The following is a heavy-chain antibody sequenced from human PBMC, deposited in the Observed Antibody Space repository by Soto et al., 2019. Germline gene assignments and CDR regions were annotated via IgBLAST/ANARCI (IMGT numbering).Heavy chain of an antibody. CDR2: INPNGGST. J-gene: IGHJ5*02. V-gene: IGHV1-46*01. D-gene: IGHD1-26*01. CDR3: ARSSGGNFGIIIEGTNWFAX. CDR1: RDTFTSYY. Sequence: ASVKVSCKAPRDTFTSYYINWVRQAPGQGLEWMGVINPNGGSTAYAQKFKGRVNLTRDTSASTVYMEVSSLTSEDTAMYYCARSSGGNFGIIIEGTNWFAXWGQGTLVTVSX.